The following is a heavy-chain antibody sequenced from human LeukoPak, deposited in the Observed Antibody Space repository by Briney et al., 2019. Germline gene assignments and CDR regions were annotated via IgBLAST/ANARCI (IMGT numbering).Heavy chain of an antibody. CDR3: ARWKEYYDSSGYYITPDY. V-gene: IGHV1-18*01. J-gene: IGHJ4*02. D-gene: IGHD3-22*01. Sequence: GASVKASCKASGYTFTSYGISWVRQAPGQGLEWMGWISAYNGNTNYAQKLQGRVTMTTDTSTSTAYMELRSLRSDDTAVYYCARWKEYYDSSGYYITPDYWGQGTLVTVSS. CDR2: ISAYNGNT. CDR1: GYTFTSYG.